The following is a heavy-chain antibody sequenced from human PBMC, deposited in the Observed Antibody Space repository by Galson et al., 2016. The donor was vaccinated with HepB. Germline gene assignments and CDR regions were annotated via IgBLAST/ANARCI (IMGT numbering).Heavy chain of an antibody. J-gene: IGHJ4*02. V-gene: IGHV3-73*01. D-gene: IGHD6-13*01. Sequence: SLRLSCAASGFTFSGSPIHWVRQASGRGLEWLGRIRSKPNNYETAYAASVKGRFTLSRDDPKNMTYLQMNSLETEDTAVYYCARHVDGQQLVHWGQGTLVTVSS. CDR1: GFTFSGSP. CDR3: ARHVDGQQLVH. CDR2: IRSKPNNYET.